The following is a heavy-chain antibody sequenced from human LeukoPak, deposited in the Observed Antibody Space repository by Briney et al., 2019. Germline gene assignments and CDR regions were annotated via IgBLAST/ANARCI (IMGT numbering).Heavy chain of an antibody. J-gene: IGHJ4*02. V-gene: IGHV1-8*01. D-gene: IGHD6-19*01. Sequence: ASVKVSCKASGYTFTSYDINWVRQATGQGLEWMGWMNPNSGNTGYAQKFQGRVTMTRNTSISTAYMEMSSLRSEDTAVYYCAGGFLKGYSSGWHPFDYWGQGTLVTVSS. CDR2: MNPNSGNT. CDR3: AGGFLKGYSSGWHPFDY. CDR1: GYTFTSYD.